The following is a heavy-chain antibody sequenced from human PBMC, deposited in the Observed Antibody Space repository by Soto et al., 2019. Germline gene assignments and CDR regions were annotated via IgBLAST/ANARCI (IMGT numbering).Heavy chain of an antibody. CDR1: GYTLTNYA. J-gene: IGHJ4*02. V-gene: IGHV1-18*01. D-gene: IGHD2-15*01. Sequence: QVQLVQSAAEVKKPGASVKVSCKASGYTLTNYAISWVRRAAGQGPEWMGWINTYNGNSNYAQKFQGRVTMTTDTSTNTAYMELRSLTSDDTAVYYCARDCTGASCFCIYWGQGTLVTVSS. CDR2: INTYNGNS. CDR3: ARDCTGASCFCIY.